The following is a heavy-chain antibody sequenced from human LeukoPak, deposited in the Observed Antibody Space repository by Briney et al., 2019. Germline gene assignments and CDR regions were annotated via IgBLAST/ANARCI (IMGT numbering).Heavy chain of an antibody. J-gene: IGHJ4*02. V-gene: IGHV1-2*02. D-gene: IGHD3-22*01. Sequence: ASVNVSCKASGYTFTDYYMHWVRQAPGQGLEWMGWINPNSGGTNYAQKFQGRVTMTRDTSISTAYMELSRLRSDDTAVYYCARRPNYYDSSGYSPSLFDYWGQGTPVTVSS. CDR2: INPNSGGT. CDR3: ARRPNYYDSSGYSPSLFDY. CDR1: GYTFTDYY.